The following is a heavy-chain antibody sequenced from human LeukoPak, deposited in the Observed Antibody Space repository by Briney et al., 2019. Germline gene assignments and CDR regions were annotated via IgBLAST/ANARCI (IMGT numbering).Heavy chain of an antibody. CDR1: GFTFSDYY. D-gene: IGHD3-10*01. CDR2: ISSSGSTI. CDR3: ARSGTGTGYYYYGMDV. Sequence: TPGGSLRLSCAASGFTFSDYYMSWIRQAPGKGLEWVSYISSSGSTIYYADSVKGRFTISRDNAKTSLYLQMNSLRAEDTAVYYCARSGTGTGYYYYGMDVWGQGTTVTVSS. V-gene: IGHV3-11*01. J-gene: IGHJ6*02.